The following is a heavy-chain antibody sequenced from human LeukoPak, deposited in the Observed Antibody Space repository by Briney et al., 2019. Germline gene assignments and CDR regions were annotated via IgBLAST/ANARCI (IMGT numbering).Heavy chain of an antibody. CDR3: ARHQESGPLASFDY. Sequence: SETLSLTCTVSGGSISSSSYYWGWIRQPPGKGLAWIGSIYYSGSTYYNPSLKSRVTISVDTSKNQFSLKLSSVTAADTAVYYCARHQESGPLASFDYWGQGTLVTVSS. CDR1: GGSISSSSYY. V-gene: IGHV4-39*01. CDR2: IYYSGST. D-gene: IGHD3-10*01. J-gene: IGHJ4*02.